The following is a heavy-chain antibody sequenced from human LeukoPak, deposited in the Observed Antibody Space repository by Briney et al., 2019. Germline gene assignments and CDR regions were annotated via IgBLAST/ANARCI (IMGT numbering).Heavy chain of an antibody. CDR3: ARDRARGWYSGDYDS. CDR1: GFTLDDYG. Sequence: GGSLRLSCAASGFTLDDYGMSWVRQAPGKWLEWVSGIGWSGSSTGYADSVKGRFTISIDNAKNSLYLQLNSLRAEDPAFYYCARDRARGWYSGDYDSSGQGTLVTVSS. D-gene: IGHD6-19*01. CDR2: IGWSGSST. J-gene: IGHJ4*02. V-gene: IGHV3-20*04.